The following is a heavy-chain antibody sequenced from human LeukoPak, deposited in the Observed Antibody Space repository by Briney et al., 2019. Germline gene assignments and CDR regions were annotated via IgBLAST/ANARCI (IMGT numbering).Heavy chain of an antibody. J-gene: IGHJ4*02. CDR2: IYPGDSNT. CDR3: ARITSGRGLFDY. Sequence: GESLKISCQGSGSRFTNYWIVWVRQMPGRGLEWMGIIYPGDSNTRYSPSFKGQVTISADKSISTAYLQWSSLKASDTAMYYCARITSGRGLFDYWGQGTLVTVSS. CDR1: GSRFTNYW. D-gene: IGHD6-19*01. V-gene: IGHV5-51*01.